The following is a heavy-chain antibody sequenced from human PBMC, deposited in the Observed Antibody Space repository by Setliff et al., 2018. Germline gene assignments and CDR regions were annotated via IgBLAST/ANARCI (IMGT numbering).Heavy chain of an antibody. CDR1: GGPVTRTTTF. D-gene: IGHD4-17*01. J-gene: IGHJ2*01. CDR2: TYDSGST. CDR3: ARMATGDSGEHWHFGL. V-gene: IGHV4-39*07. Sequence: SETLSLTCTVSGGPVTRTTTFWGWVRQTPGKGLEWIGSTYDSGSTYYNPSLNSRVTISEDTSKRQFSLSLSSVTAADTAVYYCARMATGDSGEHWHFGLWGRGTLVTVSS.